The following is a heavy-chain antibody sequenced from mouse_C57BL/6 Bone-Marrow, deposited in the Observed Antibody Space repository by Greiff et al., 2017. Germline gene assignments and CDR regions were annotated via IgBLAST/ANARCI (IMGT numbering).Heavy chain of an antibody. CDR1: GYTFTSYG. CDR3: ATLVSTSYAMDY. CDR2: IYPRSGNT. Sequence: VQLQQSGAELARPGASVKLSCKASGYTFTSYGISWVKQRPGQGLEWIGEIYPRSGNTYYNEKFKGKATLTADQSSSTAYMALRSLTSEDSAVYFCATLVSTSYAMDYWGQGTSVTVSS. D-gene: IGHD5-1*01. V-gene: IGHV1-81*01. J-gene: IGHJ4*01.